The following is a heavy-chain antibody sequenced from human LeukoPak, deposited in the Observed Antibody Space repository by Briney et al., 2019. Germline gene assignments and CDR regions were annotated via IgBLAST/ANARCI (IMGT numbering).Heavy chain of an antibody. CDR1: GFTFSSYS. V-gene: IGHV3-21*01. D-gene: IGHD5-24*01. CDR2: ISSSSSYI. CDR3: ARAVDRPSETPDY. Sequence: PGGSLRLSCAASGFTFSSYSMNWVRQAPGKGLEWVSSISSSSSYIYYADPVKGRFTISRDNAKNSLYLQMNSLRAEDTAVYYCARAVDRPSETPDYWGQGTLVTVSS. J-gene: IGHJ4*02.